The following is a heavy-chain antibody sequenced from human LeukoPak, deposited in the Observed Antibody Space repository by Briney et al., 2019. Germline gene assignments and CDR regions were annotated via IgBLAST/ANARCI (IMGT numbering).Heavy chain of an antibody. CDR1: GTSFTSYY. V-gene: IGHV4-34*01. D-gene: IGHD4-17*01. Sequence: NPSDTLSLTCGVSGTSFTSYYWSWIRQTPGKGLEWIGEVNHSGYTNMTPSLKSRVTISVDTSKNRFSLMMTSVTAADTAVYFCARMTTGHDYWGQGILVTVTS. CDR2: VNHSGYT. J-gene: IGHJ4*02. CDR3: ARMTTGHDY.